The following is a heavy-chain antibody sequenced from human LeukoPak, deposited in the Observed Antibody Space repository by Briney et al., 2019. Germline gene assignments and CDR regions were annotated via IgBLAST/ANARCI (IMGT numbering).Heavy chain of an antibody. D-gene: IGHD2-21*02. CDR1: GFNFSDYY. Sequence: GGSLRLSCVASGFNFSDYYMNWIRQSPGKGLEWISYMSSRSGIIYYADSVKGRFTISRDNARNSLYLQMNSLRAEDTAVYYCAKPAYCGGDCYSSPKRNFDYWGQGTLVTVSS. V-gene: IGHV3-11*01. J-gene: IGHJ4*02. CDR2: MSSRSGII. CDR3: AKPAYCGGDCYSSPKRNFDY.